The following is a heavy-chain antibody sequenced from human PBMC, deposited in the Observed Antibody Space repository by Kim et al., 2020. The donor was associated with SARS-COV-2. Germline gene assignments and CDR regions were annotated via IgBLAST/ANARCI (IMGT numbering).Heavy chain of an antibody. V-gene: IGHV1-69*13. CDR3: ARGSGYTYYNYPMDV. CDR1: GGIFNKYG. Sequence: SVKVSCKASGGIFNKYGVSWVRQAPGQGLEWMGGILAVFGTTNYAQKFQGRVTITAGESTTTVYMELSNLKSEDTAVYYCARGSGYTYYNYPMDVWGQGTTVTVSS. CDR2: ILAVFGTT. D-gene: IGHD3-22*01. J-gene: IGHJ6*02.